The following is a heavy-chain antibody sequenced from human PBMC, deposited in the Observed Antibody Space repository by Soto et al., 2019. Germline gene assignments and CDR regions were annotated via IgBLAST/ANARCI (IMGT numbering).Heavy chain of an antibody. CDR3: ARRGIDRITIFGVADPFDY. Sequence: SETLSLTCTVSGGSISISSYYWGWIRQPPGKGLEWIGSIYYSGSTYYNPSLKSRVTISVDTSKNQFSLKLSSVTAADTAVYYCARRGIDRITIFGVADPFDYWGQGTLVT. J-gene: IGHJ4*02. CDR1: GGSISISSYY. D-gene: IGHD3-3*01. V-gene: IGHV4-39*01. CDR2: IYYSGST.